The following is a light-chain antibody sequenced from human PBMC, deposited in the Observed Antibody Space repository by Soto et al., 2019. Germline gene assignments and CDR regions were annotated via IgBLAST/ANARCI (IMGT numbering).Light chain of an antibody. CDR3: QPYNNWPLT. J-gene: IGKJ4*01. CDR1: QSVSSN. V-gene: IGKV3-15*01. CDR2: GAS. Sequence: EIVLTQSPGTLSLSPGERATLSCRASQSVSSNLAWYQQKPGQAPRLLIYGASTRATGIPARFSGSGSGTEFTLTISSLQSEDFAVYYCQPYNNWPLTFGGGTMVDIK.